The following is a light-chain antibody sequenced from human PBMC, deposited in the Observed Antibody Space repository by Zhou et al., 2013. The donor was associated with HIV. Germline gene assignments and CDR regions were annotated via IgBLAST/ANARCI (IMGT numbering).Light chain of an antibody. J-gene: IGKJ4*01. CDR1: QSVSSSY. V-gene: IGKV3D-20*02. CDR3: QQRHNWPPIT. Sequence: EIVLTQSPGTLSLSPGERATLSCRASQSVSSSYLAWYQQKPGQSPRLLIYGASSRATGIPDRFSGSGSGTDFTLTISSLEPEDFAVYYCQQRHNWPPITFGAGTKVEIK. CDR2: GAS.